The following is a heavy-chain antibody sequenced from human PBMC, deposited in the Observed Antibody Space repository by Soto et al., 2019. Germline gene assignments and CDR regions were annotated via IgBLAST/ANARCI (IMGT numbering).Heavy chain of an antibody. CDR3: ARHVFSGWYLFDY. J-gene: IGHJ4*02. CDR2: INAGNGNT. CDR1: GYTFTSYA. Sequence: ASVKVSCKASGYTFTSYAMHWVRQAPGQRLEWMGWINAGNGNTKYSQKFQGRVTITRDTSASTAYMELSSLRSEDTAVYYCARHVFSGWYLFDYWGQGTLVTVSS. V-gene: IGHV1-3*01. D-gene: IGHD6-19*01.